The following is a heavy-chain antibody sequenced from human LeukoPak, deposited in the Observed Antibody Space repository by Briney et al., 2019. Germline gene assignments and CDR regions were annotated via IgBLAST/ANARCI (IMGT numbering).Heavy chain of an antibody. CDR2: MYTSGST. Sequence: SETLSLTCTVSGGSISSGSYYWSWIRQPAGQGLEYIGRMYTSGSTNYNPSLKSRVTISVDTSKNQFSLKLSSVTAADTAVYYCARAETYSSDWYDPFFDYWGQGILVTVSS. D-gene: IGHD6-19*01. J-gene: IGHJ4*02. V-gene: IGHV4-61*02. CDR3: ARAETYSSDWYDPFFDY. CDR1: GGSISSGSYY.